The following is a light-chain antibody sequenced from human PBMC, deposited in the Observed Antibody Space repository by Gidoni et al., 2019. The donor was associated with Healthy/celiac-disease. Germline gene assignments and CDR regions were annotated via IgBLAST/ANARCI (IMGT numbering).Light chain of an antibody. CDR1: QSVSSN. V-gene: IGKV3-15*01. CDR3: QQYNNRTRGLT. CDR2: GAS. J-gene: IGKJ4*02. Sequence: IVLTQSPATLSVSPWERATPPCRASQSVSSNLAWYHQKPGQAPRLLIYGASIRATGIPARCSGSGSGTEFKLTISSMQSEDFAVYYCQQYNNRTRGLTFGGGTKVEIK.